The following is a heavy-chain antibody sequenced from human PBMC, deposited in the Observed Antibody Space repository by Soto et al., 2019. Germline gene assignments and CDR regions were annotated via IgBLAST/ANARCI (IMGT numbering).Heavy chain of an antibody. CDR2: ISYDGSNK. D-gene: IGHD2-2*01. CDR1: GFTFSSYA. Sequence: QVQLVESGGGGVQPGRSLRLSCAASGFTFSSYAMHWVRQAPGKGLEWVAVISYDGSNKYYAYSVKGRFTISRDNSKNTLYLQMNSLRAEDPAVYYCARGPSSLTRFDYWGKGTLVTVSS. CDR3: ARGPSSLTRFDY. V-gene: IGHV3-30-3*01. J-gene: IGHJ4*02.